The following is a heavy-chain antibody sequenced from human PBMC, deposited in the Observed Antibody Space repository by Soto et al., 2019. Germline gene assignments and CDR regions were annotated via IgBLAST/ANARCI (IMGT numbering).Heavy chain of an antibody. V-gene: IGHV1-69*13. Sequence: GASVKVSCKASGGTFSSYAISWVRQAPGQGLEWMGGIIPIFGTANYAQKFQGRVTITADESTSTAYMELSSLRSEDTAVYYCARPVSSGWYRFDYWGQGTLVTVSS. CDR1: GGTFSSYA. CDR3: ARPVSSGWYRFDY. CDR2: IIPIFGTA. D-gene: IGHD6-19*01. J-gene: IGHJ4*02.